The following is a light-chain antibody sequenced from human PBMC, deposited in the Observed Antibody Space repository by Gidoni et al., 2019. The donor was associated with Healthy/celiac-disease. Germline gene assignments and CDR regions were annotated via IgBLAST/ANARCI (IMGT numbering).Light chain of an antibody. CDR3: QAWDSSTGV. V-gene: IGLV3-1*01. CDR2: QDS. J-gene: IGLJ1*01. Sequence: SYELTTPPSVSLSPGQTASITCSGDKLGDKYASWYQQKPGQSPVLVIYQDSKRPTGIPERFSGSNSGNTATLTISGTQAMDEADYYCQAWDSSTGVFGTGTKV. CDR1: KLGDKY.